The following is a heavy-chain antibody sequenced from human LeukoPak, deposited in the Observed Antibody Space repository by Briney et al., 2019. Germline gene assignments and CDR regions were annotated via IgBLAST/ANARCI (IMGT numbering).Heavy chain of an antibody. D-gene: IGHD6-19*01. Sequence: GGCLRLSCAASGFTFGSYVMGWVRQAPRKGLECVSALSGSGGSTYYADSVKGRFTISRDNSNNTLYLQMNSLRADDTAVYFCAKGFRSSGQNFESSAFDSWGQGTLVTVSS. CDR1: GFTFGSYV. V-gene: IGHV3-23*01. CDR3: AKGFRSSGQNFESSAFDS. CDR2: LSGSGGST. J-gene: IGHJ4*02.